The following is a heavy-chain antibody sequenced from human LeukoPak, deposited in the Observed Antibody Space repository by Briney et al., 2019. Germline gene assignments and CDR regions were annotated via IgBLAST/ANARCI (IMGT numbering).Heavy chain of an antibody. CDR3: TIRGLIAVGAFDI. CDR1: GFSFSNSD. CDR2: IGAGADT. J-gene: IGHJ3*02. V-gene: IGHV3-13*01. Sequence: GGSLRLSCAASGFSFSNSDMHWVRQATGKGLEWVSAIGAGADTYYPDSVKGRFTISRENAKNSLYLQMNSLRAGDTGVYYCTIRGLIAVGAFDIWGQGTMVTVSS. D-gene: IGHD6-19*01.